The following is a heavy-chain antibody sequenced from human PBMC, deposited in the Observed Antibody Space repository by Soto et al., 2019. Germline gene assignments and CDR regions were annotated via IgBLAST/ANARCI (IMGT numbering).Heavy chain of an antibody. V-gene: IGHV3-30*04. CDR1: GFTFNNYA. D-gene: IGHD6-6*01. CDR3: ARDGIAARNWFDP. CDR2: ISYDGRNK. J-gene: IGHJ5*02. Sequence: GGSLRLSCAASGFTFNNYAMHGVRQAPGKGLEWVAVISYDGRNKYYAESLKGQFTISRDNSKNTVYLQMNSLRAEDTAVYYCARDGIAARNWFDPWGQGTLVTVSS.